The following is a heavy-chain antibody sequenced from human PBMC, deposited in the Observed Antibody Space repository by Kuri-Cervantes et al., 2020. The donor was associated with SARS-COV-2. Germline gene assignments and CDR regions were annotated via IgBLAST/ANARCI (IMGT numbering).Heavy chain of an antibody. D-gene: IGHD6-19*01. CDR3: ARGDSSGWKGNAFDI. Sequence: ESLKISCAASGFTFSNAWMSWVRQAPGKGLEWIGEINHSGSTNYNPSLKSRVTISVDTSKNQFSLKLSSVTAADTAVYYCARGDSSGWKGNAFDIWGQGTMVTVSS. J-gene: IGHJ3*02. V-gene: IGHV4-34*01. CDR1: GFTFSNAW. CDR2: INHSGST.